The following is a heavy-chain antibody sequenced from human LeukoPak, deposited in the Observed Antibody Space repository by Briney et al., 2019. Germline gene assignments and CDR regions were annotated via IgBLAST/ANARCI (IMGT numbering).Heavy chain of an antibody. V-gene: IGHV3-15*01. J-gene: IGHJ4*02. CDR2: IKSKTDGGTT. CDR3: TTDRYWGGLDY. CDR1: GFTFSSYE. Sequence: GGSLRLSCAASGFTFSSYEMSWVRQAPGKGLEWGGRIKSKTDGGTTDYAAPVKGRFTISRDDSKNTLYLQMNSLKTEDTAVYYCTTDRYWGGLDYWGQGTLVTVSS. D-gene: IGHD2-15*01.